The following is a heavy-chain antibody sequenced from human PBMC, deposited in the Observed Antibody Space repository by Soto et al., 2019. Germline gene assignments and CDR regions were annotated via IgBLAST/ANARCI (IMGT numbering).Heavy chain of an antibody. CDR2: IYYSGST. CDR1: GGSISSYY. J-gene: IGHJ6*03. CDR3: ARGGGYCSSTSCYDYYYYYMDV. Sequence: SETLSLTCTVSGGSISSYYWSWIRQPPGKGLEWIGYIYYSGSTNYNPSLKSRVTISVDTSKNQFSLKLSSVTAADTAVYYCARGGGYCSSTSCYDYYYYYMDVWGKGTTVTVSS. D-gene: IGHD2-2*01. V-gene: IGHV4-59*01.